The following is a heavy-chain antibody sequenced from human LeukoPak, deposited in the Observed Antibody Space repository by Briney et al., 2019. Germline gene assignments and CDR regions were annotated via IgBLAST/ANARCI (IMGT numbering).Heavy chain of an antibody. Sequence: QPGGSLRLSCAASGFTFSSYWMHWVRQAPGKGLVWVSRINSDGSSTSYADSVKGRFTISRDNANNSLYLQMNSLTAEDTAVFYCARVGSRGYYFDYWGQGTLVSVSS. CDR3: ARVGSRGYYFDY. V-gene: IGHV3-74*01. D-gene: IGHD1-26*01. CDR1: GFTFSSYW. CDR2: INSDGSST. J-gene: IGHJ4*02.